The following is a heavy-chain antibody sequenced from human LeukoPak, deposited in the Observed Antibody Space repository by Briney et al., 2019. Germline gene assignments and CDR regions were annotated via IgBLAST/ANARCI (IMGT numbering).Heavy chain of an antibody. V-gene: IGHV3-23*01. Sequence: GSLRLSCAASGFTFSSYALSWVRQAPGKGLEWVSAISGSGGTTYYADSVEGRFTISRDNSKNTLYLQMNSLRAEDTAVYYCHCRAGNQGSWGQGTLVTVSS. J-gene: IGHJ5*02. CDR3: HCRAGNQGS. CDR2: ISGSGGTT. D-gene: IGHD1-14*01. CDR1: GFTFSSYA.